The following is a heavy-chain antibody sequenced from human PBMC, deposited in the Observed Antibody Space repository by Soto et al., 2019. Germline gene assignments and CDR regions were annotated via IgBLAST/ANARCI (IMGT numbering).Heavy chain of an antibody. Sequence: QVQLVQSGTEVKRPGSSVKVSCKASGDTFNFYSINWVRQAPGLGLEWMGRVNPILSMSNYAQRFQGRVTMTADKSTRTAYMELSGLRSDDTAIYYCATSYGSGYRAFDYWGQGALVTVSS. CDR1: GDTFNFYS. CDR2: VNPILSMS. J-gene: IGHJ4*02. D-gene: IGHD3-10*01. CDR3: ATSYGSGYRAFDY. V-gene: IGHV1-69*04.